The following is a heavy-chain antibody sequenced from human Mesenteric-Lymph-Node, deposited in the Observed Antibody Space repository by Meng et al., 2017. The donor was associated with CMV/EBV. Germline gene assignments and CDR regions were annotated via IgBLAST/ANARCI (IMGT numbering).Heavy chain of an antibody. CDR1: VGSFRGYS. Sequence: QGPLAQWGAGLLVPSEHLCVCSSGYVGSFRGYSWTWIRQSPEKGLEWIGEINHSGSTTYNPSFTSRIIISVDTSTNQISLNMSSVTAADTAVYYCARGSSYDILTGYFDYWGQGALVTVSS. J-gene: IGHJ4*02. V-gene: IGHV4-34*01. CDR3: ARGSSYDILTGYFDY. D-gene: IGHD3-9*01. CDR2: INHSGST.